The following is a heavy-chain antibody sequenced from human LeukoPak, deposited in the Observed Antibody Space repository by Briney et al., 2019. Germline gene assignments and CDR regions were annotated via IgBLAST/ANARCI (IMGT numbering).Heavy chain of an antibody. CDR2: IKQDGSEK. J-gene: IGHJ4*02. Sequence: GGSLRLSCAASGFTLSYYWMSWVRQAPGKGLEWVANIKQDGSEKYYVDSVKGRFTISRDNAKSSLSLQMNSLRVEDTAVYYCARLRASAAVGFRFFDYWGQGSLVTVSS. D-gene: IGHD6-13*01. CDR3: ARLRASAAVGFRFFDY. CDR1: GFTLSYYW. V-gene: IGHV3-7*01.